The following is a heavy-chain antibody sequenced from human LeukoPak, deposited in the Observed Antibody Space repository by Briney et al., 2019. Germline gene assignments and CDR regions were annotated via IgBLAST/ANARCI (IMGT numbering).Heavy chain of an antibody. V-gene: IGHV5-51*01. CDR2: IYPADSDT. CDR3: ARRKYQLLSAFDI. CDR1: GGSFTKFW. D-gene: IGHD2-2*01. Sequence: GESLKISCEGSGGSFTKFWIGWVRQMPGKGLELMGIIYPADSDTRYSPSFQGQVTISADKSISTAYLRWSRLKASDTAIYYCARRKYQLLSAFDIWGQGTMVTVSS. J-gene: IGHJ3*02.